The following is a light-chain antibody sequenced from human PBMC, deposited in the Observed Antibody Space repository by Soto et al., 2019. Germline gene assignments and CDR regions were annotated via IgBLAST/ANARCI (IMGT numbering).Light chain of an antibody. Sequence: EIVMTQSPATLSVSPGERATLSCRASQSVSSNSAWYQQKPGQAPRLLIYGASTRATGIPARFSGSGSGTEFTLTISSLQSEDFAVYDCQQYNNWPWTFGQGTKVEIK. CDR1: QSVSSN. V-gene: IGKV3-15*01. J-gene: IGKJ1*01. CDR2: GAS. CDR3: QQYNNWPWT.